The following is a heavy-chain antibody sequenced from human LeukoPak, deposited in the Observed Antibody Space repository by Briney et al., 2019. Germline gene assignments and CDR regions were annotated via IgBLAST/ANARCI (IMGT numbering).Heavy chain of an antibody. Sequence: SQTLSLTCAVSGGSISSGGYSWSWIRQPPGKGLEWIGYIYHSGSTYYNPSLKSRVTISVDRSKNQSSLKLSSVTAADTAVYYCARAYGSGRRIVWDYWGQGTLVTVPS. CDR3: ARAYGSGRRIVWDY. J-gene: IGHJ4*02. D-gene: IGHD3-10*01. CDR2: IYHSGST. V-gene: IGHV4-30-2*01. CDR1: GGSISSGGYS.